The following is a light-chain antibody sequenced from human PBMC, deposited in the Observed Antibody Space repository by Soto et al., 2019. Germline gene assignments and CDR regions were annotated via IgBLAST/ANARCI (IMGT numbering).Light chain of an antibody. J-gene: IGKJ4*01. V-gene: IGKV4-1*01. CDR1: RSILYSSNSKNY. Sequence: DIVMTQSPDSLAVSLGERATINCKSSRSILYSSNSKNYLAWYQQKPGQPPNLLIYWASTRESGVPDRFSGSGSGTDFTLTISSLQAEDVAVYYCQQYYSTPPTFGGGTKVEIK. CDR3: QQYYSTPPT. CDR2: WAS.